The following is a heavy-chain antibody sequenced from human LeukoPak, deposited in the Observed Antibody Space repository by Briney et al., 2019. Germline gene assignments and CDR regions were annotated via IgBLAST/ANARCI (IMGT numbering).Heavy chain of an antibody. CDR1: GGSISSYY. CDR3: ARAPLPLLWFGE. V-gene: IGHV4-59*01. D-gene: IGHD3-10*01. CDR2: IYYSGST. J-gene: IGHJ4*02. Sequence: SETLSLTCTVSGGSISSYYWSWIRQPPGKGLEWIGYIYYSGSTNYNPSLKSRVTISVDTSKNQFSLKLSSVTAADTAVYYCARAPLPLLWFGEWGQGTLVTVSS.